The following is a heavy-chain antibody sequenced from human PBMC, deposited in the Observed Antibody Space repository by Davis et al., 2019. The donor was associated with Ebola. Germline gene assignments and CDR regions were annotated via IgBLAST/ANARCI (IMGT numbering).Heavy chain of an antibody. CDR1: GYTFTTYP. CDR3: ARDHRYYGSGRYPPDY. V-gene: IGHV1-3*01. J-gene: IGHJ4*02. CDR2: INVANGNT. Sequence: AASVKVSCKASGYTFTTYPIHWVRQAPGQRLEWMGWINVANGNTQYSEKFQGRVTISRDTSASTAYMELRSLRSDDTAVYYCARDHRYYGSGRYPPDYWGQGTLVTVSS. D-gene: IGHD3-10*01.